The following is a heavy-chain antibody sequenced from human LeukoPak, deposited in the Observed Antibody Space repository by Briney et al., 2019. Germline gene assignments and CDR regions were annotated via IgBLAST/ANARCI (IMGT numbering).Heavy chain of an antibody. CDR1: GFTFSSYA. J-gene: IGHJ5*02. CDR2: ISGSGGRT. V-gene: IGHV3-23*01. CDR3: AKAQGWNYENWFDP. Sequence: GGSLRLSCAASGFTFSSYAMSWVRQAPGKGLEWVSAISGSGGRTYYADSVKGRFTISRDNSKNTLYLQMNSLRAEDTAVYYCAKAQGWNYENWFDPWGQGTLVTVSS. D-gene: IGHD1-7*01.